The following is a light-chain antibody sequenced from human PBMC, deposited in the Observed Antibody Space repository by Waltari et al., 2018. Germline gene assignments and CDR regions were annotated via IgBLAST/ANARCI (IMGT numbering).Light chain of an antibody. Sequence: QAALTQPRSVSGSPGQSVTISCTGSSSDIGGYDYVYCYQQHPGTAPKLMIYEVIRRPSGVSDRFSGSKSGNTASLTISGLQVEDEADYYCCSYAGSYTWIFGGGTRLTVL. V-gene: IGLV2-11*01. J-gene: IGLJ2*01. CDR2: EVI. CDR3: CSYAGSYTWI. CDR1: SSDIGGYDY.